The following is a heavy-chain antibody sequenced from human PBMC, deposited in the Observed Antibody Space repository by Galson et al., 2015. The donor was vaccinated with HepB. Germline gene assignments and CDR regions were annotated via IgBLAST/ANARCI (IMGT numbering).Heavy chain of an antibody. CDR2: INTNTGNP. Sequence: SVKVSCKASGYTFTRYAMNWVRQAPGQGLEWMGWINTNTGNPTYAQGFTGRFVFSLDTSVSTAYLQISSLKAEDTAVYCCARQSSSWYSNWFDPWGQGTLVTVSS. V-gene: IGHV7-4-1*02. D-gene: IGHD6-13*01. CDR1: GYTFTRYA. CDR3: ARQSSSWYSNWFDP. J-gene: IGHJ5*02.